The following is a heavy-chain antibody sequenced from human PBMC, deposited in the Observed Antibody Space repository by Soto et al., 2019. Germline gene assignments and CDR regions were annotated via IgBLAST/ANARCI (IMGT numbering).Heavy chain of an antibody. J-gene: IGHJ4*02. Sequence: EVQLVESGGGLVQPGGSLRLSCAASGFSVSNSYMTWVRQAPGKGVEWVSNINGGGDSFYSDSVKGSFTISRDNSKNTLYLQMNSLRVEDTAVYYCARDTFGGAYNFCHGGQGTLVTVSS. CDR2: INGGGDS. CDR3: ARDTFGGAYNFCH. D-gene: IGHD3-3*01. CDR1: GFSVSNSY. V-gene: IGHV3-66*01.